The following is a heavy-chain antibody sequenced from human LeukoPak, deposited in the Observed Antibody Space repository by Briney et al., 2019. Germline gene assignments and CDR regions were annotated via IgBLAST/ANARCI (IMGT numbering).Heavy chain of an antibody. V-gene: IGHV4-34*01. CDR1: GGSFSGYY. CDR2: INHSGST. D-gene: IGHD3-22*01. CDR3: ARGLYPYCDSSGSLRPYFDY. J-gene: IGHJ4*02. Sequence: SETLSLTCAVYGGSFSGYYWSWIRQPPGKGLEWIGEINHSGSTNYNPSLKSRVTISVDTSKNQSSLKLSSVTAADTAVYYCARGLYPYCDSSGSLRPYFDYWGQGTLVTVSS.